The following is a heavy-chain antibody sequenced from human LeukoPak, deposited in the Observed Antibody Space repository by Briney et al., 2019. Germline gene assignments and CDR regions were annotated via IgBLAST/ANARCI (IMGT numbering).Heavy chain of an antibody. J-gene: IGHJ4*02. Sequence: SETLSLTCTVSGGSMNSNSYYWGWIRQPPGEGLEWIGSFYYTGSTYYNPSLKSRVTISADTSKNQFSLKLSSVAAADTAVYYWARGYTAGWIPYDYWGQGNLVTVSS. D-gene: IGHD5-18*01. CDR3: ARGYTAGWIPYDY. CDR1: GGSMNSNSYY. V-gene: IGHV4-39*01. CDR2: FYYTGST.